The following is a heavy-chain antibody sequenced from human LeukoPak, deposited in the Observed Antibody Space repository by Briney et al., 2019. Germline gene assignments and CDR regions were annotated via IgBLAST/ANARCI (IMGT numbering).Heavy chain of an antibody. J-gene: IGHJ6*03. Sequence: SETLSLTCAVSGGSISSSNWWSWVRQPPGKGLEWIGEIYHSGSTNYNPSLKSRVTISVDKSKNQFSLKLSSVTAADTAVYYCARPPSRDLYYYYYMDVWGKGTTVTVSS. CDR3: ARPPSRDLYYYYYMDV. V-gene: IGHV4-4*02. CDR2: IYHSGST. CDR1: GGSISSSNW. D-gene: IGHD2-21*02.